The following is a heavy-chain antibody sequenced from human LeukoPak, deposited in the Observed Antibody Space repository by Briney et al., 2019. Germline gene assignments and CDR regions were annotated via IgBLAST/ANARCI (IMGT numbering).Heavy chain of an antibody. CDR3: ASSAIDYYYYMDV. CDR2: ISSSGSTI. CDR1: GFTFSDYY. D-gene: IGHD2-21*01. J-gene: IGHJ6*03. Sequence: GGSLRLSCAASGFTFSDYYMSWIRQAPGKGLEWVSYISSSGSTIYYADSVKGRFTISRDNAKNSLYLQMNSLRAEDAAVYYCASSAIDYYYYMDVWGKGTTVTVSS. V-gene: IGHV3-11*04.